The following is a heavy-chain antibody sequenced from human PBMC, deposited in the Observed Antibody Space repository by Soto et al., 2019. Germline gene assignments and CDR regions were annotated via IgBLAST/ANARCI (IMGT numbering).Heavy chain of an antibody. Sequence: TSETLSLTCAVYGGFFSGYYWSWIRQPPGKGLEWIGEINHSGSTNYNPSLKSRVTISVDTSKNQFSLKLSSVTAADTAVYYCARGLRAPGTYYDFWSGPGGHYYYYGMDVWGQGTTVTVSS. CDR2: INHSGST. V-gene: IGHV4-34*01. J-gene: IGHJ6*02. D-gene: IGHD3-3*01. CDR1: GGFFSGYY. CDR3: ARGLRAPGTYYDFWSGPGGHYYYYGMDV.